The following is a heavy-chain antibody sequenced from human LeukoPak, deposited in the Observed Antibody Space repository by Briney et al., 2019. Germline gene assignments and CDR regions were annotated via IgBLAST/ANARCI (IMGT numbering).Heavy chain of an antibody. CDR2: VHSDGRST. D-gene: IGHD1-26*01. CDR1: GFTFSNYW. CDR3: ARGGTYSFDY. Sequence: TGGSLRLSCAASGFTFSNYWMHWIRQAPEKGLVWVSRVHSDGRSTTYADSVKGRFTISRDNAKNTLYLQMNSLRVEDTAVCYCARGGTYSFDYWGRGTLVTVSS. V-gene: IGHV3-74*01. J-gene: IGHJ4*02.